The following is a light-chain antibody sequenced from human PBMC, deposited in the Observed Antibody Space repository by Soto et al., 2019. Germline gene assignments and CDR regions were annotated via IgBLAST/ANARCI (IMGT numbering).Light chain of an antibody. Sequence: EVVMTQSPATLSVSPGERATLSCRASQSATSNYLAWYQQKPGQAPRLLIYGISTRATGVPDRFSGSGSGTDFTLTISRLDPEDFAVYYCQQYTDWPLRFGQGTKV. CDR1: QSATSNY. CDR3: QQYTDWPLR. V-gene: IGKV3-20*01. J-gene: IGKJ1*01. CDR2: GIS.